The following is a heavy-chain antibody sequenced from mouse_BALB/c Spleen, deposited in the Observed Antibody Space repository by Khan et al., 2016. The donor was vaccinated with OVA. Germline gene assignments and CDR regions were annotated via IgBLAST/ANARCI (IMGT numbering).Heavy chain of an antibody. D-gene: IGHD1-1*01. Sequence: EVELVESGGDLVEPGGSLKLSCAASGFTFSTYGMSWVRQTPDKRLEWVATISTGGHYTYYPDSVRGRFTISRDNAKNTLYLQMTSLKSEDTAMFYCARRDYYYDSEGFAYWGQGTLVTVSA. V-gene: IGHV5-6*01. J-gene: IGHJ3*01. CDR3: ARRDYYYDSEGFAY. CDR2: ISTGGHYT. CDR1: GFTFSTYG.